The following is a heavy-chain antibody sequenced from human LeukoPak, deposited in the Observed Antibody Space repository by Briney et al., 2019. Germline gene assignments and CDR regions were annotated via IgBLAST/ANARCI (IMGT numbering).Heavy chain of an antibody. Sequence: GGSLRLSCAASGFTFNSYSMHWVRQAPGKGLEWVSSISSSSSYIYYADSVKGRFTISRDNAKNSLYLQMNSLRAEDTAVYYCARDPSGRPNYMDVWGKGTTVTVSS. CDR2: ISSSSSYI. CDR3: ARDPSGRPNYMDV. CDR1: GFTFNSYS. D-gene: IGHD6-6*01. V-gene: IGHV3-21*01. J-gene: IGHJ6*03.